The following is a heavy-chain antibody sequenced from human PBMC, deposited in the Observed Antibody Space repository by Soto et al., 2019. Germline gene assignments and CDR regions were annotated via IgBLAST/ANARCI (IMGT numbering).Heavy chain of an antibody. CDR1: GFTFDDYG. D-gene: IGHD6-13*01. CDR3: ARDGEAADFWNFEY. CDR2: INWNGGST. V-gene: IGHV3-20*04. J-gene: IGHJ4*02. Sequence: EVQLVESGGGVVGPGGSLRLSCAASGFTFDDYGMNWVRQAPGKGLEWVSGINWNGGSTGYADSVKGRFTISRDNAKNSLYLQMNSLRAEDTALYYCARDGEAADFWNFEYWGQGTLVTVSS.